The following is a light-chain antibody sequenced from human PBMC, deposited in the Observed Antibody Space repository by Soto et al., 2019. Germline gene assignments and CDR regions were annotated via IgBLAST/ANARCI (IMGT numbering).Light chain of an antibody. V-gene: IGKV3-20*01. CDR1: QIVSSGY. Sequence: ENVLTQSPDTLSLSPGERATLSCRASQIVSSGYLAWYQQKPGQAPRLLIYGASSRATDIPDRFSGSGSRTEFTLTISGLEPEDIGVYYCQQFGSSPWTFGQGTRVEIK. CDR3: QQFGSSPWT. CDR2: GAS. J-gene: IGKJ1*01.